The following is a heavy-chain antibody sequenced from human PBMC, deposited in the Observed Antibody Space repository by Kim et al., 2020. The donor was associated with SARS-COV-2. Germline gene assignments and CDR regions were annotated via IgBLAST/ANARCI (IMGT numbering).Heavy chain of an antibody. D-gene: IGHD1-1*01. CDR1: GFTFSGSA. J-gene: IGHJ4*02. Sequence: GGSLRLSCAASGFTFSGSAVHWVRQASGRGLEWVGRIGSKTNSYATIYAASVKGRFTISRDNSKNTAYLQMNSLKTDDTALYYCIRRDLTTAIDYWGQGTLVTVSS. CDR2: IGSKTNSYAT. V-gene: IGHV3-73*01. CDR3: IRRDLTTAIDY.